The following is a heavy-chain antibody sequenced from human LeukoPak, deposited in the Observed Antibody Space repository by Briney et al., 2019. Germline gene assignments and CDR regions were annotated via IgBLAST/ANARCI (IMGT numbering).Heavy chain of an antibody. CDR1: GYTFTSYD. Sequence: SVKVSCKASGYTFTSYDINWVRQATGQGLEWMGWMNPNSGNTGYAQKFQGRVTMTRNTSISTAYMELSSLRSEDTAVYYCARGRAVAGTYWFDPWGQGTLVTVSS. V-gene: IGHV1-8*01. CDR2: MNPNSGNT. CDR3: ARGRAVAGTYWFDP. J-gene: IGHJ5*02. D-gene: IGHD6-19*01.